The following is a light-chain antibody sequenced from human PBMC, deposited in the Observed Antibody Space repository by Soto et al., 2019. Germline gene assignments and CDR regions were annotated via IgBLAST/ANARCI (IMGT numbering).Light chain of an antibody. V-gene: IGLV1-44*01. Sequence: QSVLTQPPSGSGTPGQRVTISCSGSSSNIGRNTVNWYQQIPGTAPKLLMYTDNQRPSGVPAQFSASKSGTSASLAISGLQSEDEADYYCAACDDRLNGVVFGGGTKLTVL. CDR1: SSNIGRNT. CDR3: AACDDRLNGVV. J-gene: IGLJ2*01. CDR2: TDN.